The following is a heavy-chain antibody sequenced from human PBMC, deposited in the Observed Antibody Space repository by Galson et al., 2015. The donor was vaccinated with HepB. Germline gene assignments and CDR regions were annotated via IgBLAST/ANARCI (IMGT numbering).Heavy chain of an antibody. D-gene: IGHD3-3*01. J-gene: IGHJ3*02. CDR1: GFTFSSYA. CDR2: ISGSGGST. Sequence: SLRLSCAASGFTFSSYAMSWVRQAPGKGLEWVSAISGSGGSTYYADSVKGRFTISRDNSKNTLYLQMNSLRAEDTAVYYCAKGWERVTIFPDAFDIWGQGTMVTVSS. V-gene: IGHV3-23*01. CDR3: AKGWERVTIFPDAFDI.